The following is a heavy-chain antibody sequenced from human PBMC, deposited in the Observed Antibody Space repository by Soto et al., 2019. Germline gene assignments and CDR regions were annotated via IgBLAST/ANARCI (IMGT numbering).Heavy chain of an antibody. V-gene: IGHV4-59*01. Sequence: SETLSLTCTVSGGSISSYYWSWIRQPPGKGLEWIGYIYYSGSTNYNPSLKSRVTISVDTSKNQFSLKLSSVTAADTAVYYCAREVTTTGAFDIWGQGTMVTVSS. CDR1: GGSISSYY. CDR3: AREVTTTGAFDI. CDR2: IYYSGST. J-gene: IGHJ3*02. D-gene: IGHD4-17*01.